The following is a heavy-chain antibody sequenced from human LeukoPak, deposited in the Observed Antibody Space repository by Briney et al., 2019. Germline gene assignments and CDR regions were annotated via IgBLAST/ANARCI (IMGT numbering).Heavy chain of an antibody. Sequence: SVKVSCKASGGTFSSYAISWVRQAPGQGLEWMGGIIPIFGTANYAQKFQGRVTITADKSTSTAYMELSSLRSEDTAVYYCARGFPYYYGSGSSYYNYYYGMDVWGKGTTVTVSS. CDR3: ARGFPYYYGSGSSYYNYYYGMDV. V-gene: IGHV1-69*06. D-gene: IGHD3-10*01. J-gene: IGHJ6*04. CDR1: GGTFSSYA. CDR2: IIPIFGTA.